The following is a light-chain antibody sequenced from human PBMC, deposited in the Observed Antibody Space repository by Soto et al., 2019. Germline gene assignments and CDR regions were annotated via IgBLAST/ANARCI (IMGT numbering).Light chain of an antibody. CDR1: QSFSSTY. CDR2: GAS. CDR3: QYYGSSPRDT. V-gene: IGKV3-20*01. J-gene: IGKJ2*01. Sequence: EIVLTQSPGTLSLSPGERATLSCRASQSFSSTYLAWYQQKPGQAPRLLIYGASTRATGIPDRFSGSGSGTDCTLTITRLEPEDFAVYYCQYYGSSPRDTFGQGTKLEIK.